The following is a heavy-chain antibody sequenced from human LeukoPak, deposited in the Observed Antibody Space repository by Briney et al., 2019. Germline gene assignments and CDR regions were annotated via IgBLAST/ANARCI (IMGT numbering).Heavy chain of an antibody. J-gene: IGHJ6*03. CDR3: ARGAVDCSSTSCYLDYMDV. Sequence: SETLSLTCTVSGGSISSSSYYWGWIRQPPGKGLEWIGSIYYSGSTYYNPSLESRVTISVDTSKNQFSLKLSSVTAADTAVYYCARGAVDCSSTSCYLDYMDVWGKGTTVTVSS. V-gene: IGHV4-39*07. CDR2: IYYSGST. CDR1: GGSISSSSYY. D-gene: IGHD2-2*01.